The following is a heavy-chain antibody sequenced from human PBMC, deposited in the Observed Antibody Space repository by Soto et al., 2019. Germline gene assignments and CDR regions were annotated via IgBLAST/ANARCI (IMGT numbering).Heavy chain of an antibody. CDR1: RFTFSGYS. CDR2: ISGSGGST. Sequence: EVQLLESGGGLVQRGGSLRLSCAASRFTFSGYSMSWVREAPGKGLEWVSGISGSGGSTYYADSVKGRFTISRDNSESTPFLQMNSLRAEDTALYYCAKSYGDTWKHYYFDYWGQGTLVTVSS. J-gene: IGHJ4*02. CDR3: AKSYGDTWKHYYFDY. V-gene: IGHV3-23*01. D-gene: IGHD3-3*02.